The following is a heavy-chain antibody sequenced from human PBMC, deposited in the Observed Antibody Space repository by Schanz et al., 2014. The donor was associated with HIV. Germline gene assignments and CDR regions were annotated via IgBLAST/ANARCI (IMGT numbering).Heavy chain of an antibody. CDR3: AKGQDWPGPQLDH. Sequence: QVQLVQSGAEVKKPGASVKVSCKASGYTFTSYDINWVRQATGQGLEWMGWMNPNSGNTDYAQKFQGRVTMTRDTSISTAYMELSRLRSDDTAVYYCAKGQDWPGPQLDHWGHGSLVIVSS. J-gene: IGHJ4*03. CDR1: GYTFTSYD. CDR2: MNPNSGNT. V-gene: IGHV1-8*01. D-gene: IGHD3-9*01.